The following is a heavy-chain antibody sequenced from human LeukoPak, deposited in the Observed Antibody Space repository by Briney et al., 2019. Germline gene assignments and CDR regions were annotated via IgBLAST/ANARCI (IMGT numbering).Heavy chain of an antibody. Sequence: GASVKFSCKASGYTFTSYDINWVRQATGQGLEWMGWMNPNSGNTGYAQKFQGRVTMTRNTSISTAYMELSSLRSEDTAVYYCARGGSLLWFGELIYYYYGMDVWGQGTTVTVSS. V-gene: IGHV1-8*01. CDR3: ARGGSLLWFGELIYYYYGMDV. CDR2: MNPNSGNT. CDR1: GYTFTSYD. D-gene: IGHD3-10*01. J-gene: IGHJ6*02.